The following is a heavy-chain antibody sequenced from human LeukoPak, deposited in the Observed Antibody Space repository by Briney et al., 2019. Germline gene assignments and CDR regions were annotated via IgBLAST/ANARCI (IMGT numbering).Heavy chain of an antibody. J-gene: IGHJ6*03. V-gene: IGHV4-59*01. Sequence: SETLSLTCTVSGGSISSYYWSLIRQPPGKGLEWIGYIYYSGSTNYNPSLKSRVTISVDTSKNQFSLKLSSVTAADTAVYYCAREAPLYCSSTSCYTYYYYYMDVWGKGTTVTVSS. D-gene: IGHD2-2*02. CDR3: AREAPLYCSSTSCYTYYYYYMDV. CDR2: IYYSGST. CDR1: GGSISSYY.